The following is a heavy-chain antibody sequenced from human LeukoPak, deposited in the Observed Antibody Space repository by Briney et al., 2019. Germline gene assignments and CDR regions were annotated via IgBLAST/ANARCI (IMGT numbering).Heavy chain of an antibody. CDR3: AKGHYDSSGYYYPYYFDY. CDR2: ISWNSGSI. Sequence: GGSLRLSCAASGFTFDDYAMHWVRQAPGRGLEWVSGISWNSGSIGYADSVKGRFTISRDNAKNSLYLQMNSLRAEDTALYYCAKGHYDSSGYYYPYYFDYWGQGTLVTVSS. D-gene: IGHD3-22*01. CDR1: GFTFDDYA. V-gene: IGHV3-9*01. J-gene: IGHJ4*02.